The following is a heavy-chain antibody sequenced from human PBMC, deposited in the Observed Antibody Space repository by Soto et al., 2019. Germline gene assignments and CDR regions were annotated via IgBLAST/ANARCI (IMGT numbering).Heavy chain of an antibody. J-gene: IGHJ4*02. V-gene: IGHV1-69*13. CDR2: IIPIFGTA. CDR1: GGTFSSYA. Sequence: ASVKVSCKASGGTFSSYAISWVRQAPGQGLEWMGGIIPIFGTANYAQKFQGRVTITADESTSTAYMELSSLRSEDTAVYYCASQTVLSIAAAGNYFDYWGQGTLVTVSS. CDR3: ASQTVLSIAAAGNYFDY. D-gene: IGHD6-13*01.